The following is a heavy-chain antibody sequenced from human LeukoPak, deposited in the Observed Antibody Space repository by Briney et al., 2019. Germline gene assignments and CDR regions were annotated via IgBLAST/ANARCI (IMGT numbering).Heavy chain of an antibody. V-gene: IGHV3-21*01. D-gene: IGHD3-16*01. CDR3: ARGNFGYFFDY. CDR2: ISGSGNKI. J-gene: IGHJ4*02. CDR1: GFTFSSYS. Sequence: GGSLRLSCAASGFTFSSYSMNWVRQAPGKGLEWVSSISGSGNKIYYAGSVKGRFTISRDNAKNSLYLQMNSLRAEDTAVYYCARGNFGYFFDYWGQGTLVTVSS.